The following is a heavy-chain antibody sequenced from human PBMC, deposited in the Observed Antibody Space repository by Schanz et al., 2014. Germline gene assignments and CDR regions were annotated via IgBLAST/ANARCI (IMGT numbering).Heavy chain of an antibody. Sequence: EVQLVESGGGLVQPGESLRVSCAASGFTFTTFAMTWVRQAPGKGLEWVSGISDRGNGTNYGDSVRGRFTISRDNSRNTVYLQMNNVGVDDTATYYCVKTDAGWRFDYWGQGTLVTVSS. J-gene: IGHJ4*02. CDR3: VKTDAGWRFDY. D-gene: IGHD6-19*01. V-gene: IGHV3-23*04. CDR2: ISDRGNGT. CDR1: GFTFTTFA.